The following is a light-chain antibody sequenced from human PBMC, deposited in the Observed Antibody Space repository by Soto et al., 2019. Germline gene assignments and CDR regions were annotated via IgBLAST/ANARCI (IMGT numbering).Light chain of an antibody. CDR2: EGS. CDR3: CSYVRSSTFYV. J-gene: IGLJ1*01. Sequence: QSALTQPASVSGSPGQSITISCTGTSSDVGNYKLVSWYQQHPGKAPKLMIYEGSKRPLGVCNRFSGSKSGNTASLTIAGLQAEDEADYYCCSYVRSSTFYVFGIGTKLTVL. V-gene: IGLV2-23*01. CDR1: SSDVGNYKL.